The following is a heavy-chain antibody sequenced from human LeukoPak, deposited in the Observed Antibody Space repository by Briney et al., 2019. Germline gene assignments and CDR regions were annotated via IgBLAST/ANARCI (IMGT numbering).Heavy chain of an antibody. V-gene: IGHV3-23*01. CDR2: ITGSDDRT. Sequence: GESLKISCAASGFAFSSAAMTWVRQAPGKGLEWVSTITGSDDRTYYADSVRGRFTISRDYSKNTLHLQINSLKVEDTAIYYCAKGPQLYSGYHPDYWGQGTLVTVSS. CDR3: AKGPQLYSGYHPDY. J-gene: IGHJ4*02. CDR1: GFAFSSAA. D-gene: IGHD3-22*01.